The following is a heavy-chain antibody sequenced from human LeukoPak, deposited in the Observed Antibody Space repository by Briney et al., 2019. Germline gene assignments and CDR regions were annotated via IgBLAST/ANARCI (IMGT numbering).Heavy chain of an antibody. CDR2: ISGSTGRT. J-gene: IGHJ4*02. Sequence: PGGSLRLSCAASGFTFSTYAMSWVRQAPGKGLEWVSAISGSTGRTYYADSVKGRFTISRDNSKNTLYLQMNNLRAEDTAVYYCAPRVVGSAPFDYWGQGTLVTVFS. CDR1: GFTFSTYA. D-gene: IGHD2-15*01. V-gene: IGHV3-23*01. CDR3: APRVVGSAPFDY.